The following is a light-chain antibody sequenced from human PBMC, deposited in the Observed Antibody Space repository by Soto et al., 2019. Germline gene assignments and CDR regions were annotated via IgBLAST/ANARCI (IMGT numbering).Light chain of an antibody. V-gene: IGKV1-5*03. CDR2: KAS. Sequence: DIQMTQSPSTLSASVGDRVTITCRASQSISSWLAWYQQKPGKAPKLLIYKASTLESGVPSRFSGSGSGTEFTLTISSLPPDDFATYYCQQYNSYWTFGQGTKVEIK. J-gene: IGKJ1*01. CDR1: QSISSW. CDR3: QQYNSYWT.